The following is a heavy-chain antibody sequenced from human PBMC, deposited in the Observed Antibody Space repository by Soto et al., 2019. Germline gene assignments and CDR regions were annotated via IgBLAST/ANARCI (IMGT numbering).Heavy chain of an antibody. CDR3: AKQSTARSSYYGMDV. J-gene: IGHJ6*02. Sequence: GGSLRLSCAASGFTFSSYAMSCVRQAPGKGLEWVSAISGSGGSTYYADSVKGRFTISRDNSKNTLYLQMNSLRAEDTAVYYCAKQSTARSSYYGMDVWGQGTTVTVSS. V-gene: IGHV3-23*01. D-gene: IGHD6-6*01. CDR1: GFTFSSYA. CDR2: ISGSGGST.